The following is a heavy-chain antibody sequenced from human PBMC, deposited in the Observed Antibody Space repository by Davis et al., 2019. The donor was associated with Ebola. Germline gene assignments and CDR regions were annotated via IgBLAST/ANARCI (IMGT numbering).Heavy chain of an antibody. CDR1: GFTFSSYS. CDR2: ISSSSSYI. Sequence: PGGSLRLSCAASGFTFSSYSMNWVRQAPGKGLEWVSSISSSSSYIYYADSVKGRFTISRDNAKNSLYLQMNSLRAEDTAVYYCARGNKVRGVPDYWGQGTLVTVSS. J-gene: IGHJ4*02. V-gene: IGHV3-21*01. D-gene: IGHD3-10*01. CDR3: ARGNKVRGVPDY.